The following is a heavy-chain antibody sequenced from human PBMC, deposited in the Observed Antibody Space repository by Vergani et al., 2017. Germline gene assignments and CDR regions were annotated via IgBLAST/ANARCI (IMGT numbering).Heavy chain of an antibody. J-gene: IGHJ4*02. Sequence: EVQLVESGGGLVQPGGSLRLSCAASGFTFSSYDMHWVRQATGKGLEWVSAIGTAGDTYYPGSVKGRFTISRENAKNSLYLQMNSLRAGDTAVYYCARGGRGYSYGLTFDDWGQGTLVTVSS. CDR2: IGTAGDT. V-gene: IGHV3-13*01. CDR1: GFTFSSYD. CDR3: ARGGRGYSYGLTFDD. D-gene: IGHD5-18*01.